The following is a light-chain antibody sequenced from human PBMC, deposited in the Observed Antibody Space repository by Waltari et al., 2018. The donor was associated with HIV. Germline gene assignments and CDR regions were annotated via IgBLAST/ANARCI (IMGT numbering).Light chain of an antibody. Sequence: QSALTQPPSASGSPGQSVTISCTRTNSDIGGYNYVSWYQQHPGKAPKRVISEVTKRPSGVPGRFSGSKSGTTASLTVSGLQAEDEADYYCSSYANKNGFYVVFGGGTRLTVL. CDR3: SSYANKNGFYVV. J-gene: IGLJ2*01. V-gene: IGLV2-8*01. CDR2: EVT. CDR1: NSDIGGYNY.